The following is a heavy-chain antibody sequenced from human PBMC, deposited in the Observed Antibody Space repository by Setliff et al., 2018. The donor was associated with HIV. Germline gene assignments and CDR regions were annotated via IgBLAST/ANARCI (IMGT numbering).Heavy chain of an antibody. D-gene: IGHD6-19*01. Sequence: SETLSLTCAVYGGSVSGHYWGWFRQPPGKGLEWIGEITPSGATNYLPSLSSRVTLSMDKSKNQFSLTLTSVTAADTAVYYCAIRWLPGFDPWGQGTLVTVSS. CDR2: ITPSGAT. V-gene: IGHV4-34*01. CDR3: AIRWLPGFDP. J-gene: IGHJ5*02. CDR1: GGSVSGHY.